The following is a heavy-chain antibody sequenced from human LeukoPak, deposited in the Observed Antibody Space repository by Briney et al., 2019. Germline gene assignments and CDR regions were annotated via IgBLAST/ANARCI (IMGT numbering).Heavy chain of an antibody. D-gene: IGHD3-10*01. V-gene: IGHV4-59*01. CDR1: GGSISSYY. CDR3: ARSHGSGSYYNLNDY. CDR2: IYYSGST. J-gene: IGHJ4*02. Sequence: SETLSLTCTVSGGSISSYYWSWIRQPPGKGLEWIGYIYYSGSTNYNPSLKSRVTISVDTSKNQFSLKLSSVTAADTAVYYCARSHGSGSYYNLNDYWGQGALVTVSS.